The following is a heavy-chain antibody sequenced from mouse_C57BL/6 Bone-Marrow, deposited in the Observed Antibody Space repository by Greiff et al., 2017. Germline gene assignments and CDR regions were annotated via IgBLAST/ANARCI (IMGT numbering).Heavy chain of an antibody. CDR3: ARHYDRYFDV. Sequence: ESGPGLVKPSQSLSLTCSVTGYSITSGYYWNWIRQFPGNKLEWMGYISYDGSNNYNPSLKNRISITRDTSKNQFFLKLNSVTTEDTATYYCARHYDRYFDVWGTGTTVTVSS. CDR1: GYSITSGYY. V-gene: IGHV3-6*01. D-gene: IGHD2-3*01. CDR2: ISYDGSN. J-gene: IGHJ1*03.